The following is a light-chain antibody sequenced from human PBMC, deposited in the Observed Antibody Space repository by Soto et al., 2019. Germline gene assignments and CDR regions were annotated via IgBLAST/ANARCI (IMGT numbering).Light chain of an antibody. Sequence: QYVLTQPLSESGTPGQRVTISCSRSSSNIVSNYVFVYQQRPGTAPELLIYKNDQRPSGVPDRFSGSKSGTSASLAISGIRSEYEADYYCADWDHRPSAHYVFGTGTKLTVL. V-gene: IGLV1-47*01. J-gene: IGLJ1*01. CDR1: SSNIVSNY. CDR2: KND. CDR3: ADWDHRPSAHYV.